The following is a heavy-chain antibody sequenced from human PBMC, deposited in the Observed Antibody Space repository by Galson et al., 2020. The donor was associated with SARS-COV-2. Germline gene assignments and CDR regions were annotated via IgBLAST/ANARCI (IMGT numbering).Heavy chain of an antibody. J-gene: IGHJ6*02. Sequence: GESLKISCAASGFTFSSYWMSWVRQAPGKGLEWVANIKQDGSEKYYVDSVKGRFTISRDNAKNSLYLQMNSLRAEDTAVYYCARDSLMVRGELYYYGMDVWGQGTTVTVSS. D-gene: IGHD3-10*01. CDR1: GFTFSSYW. CDR2: IKQDGSEK. CDR3: ARDSLMVRGELYYYGMDV. V-gene: IGHV3-7*01.